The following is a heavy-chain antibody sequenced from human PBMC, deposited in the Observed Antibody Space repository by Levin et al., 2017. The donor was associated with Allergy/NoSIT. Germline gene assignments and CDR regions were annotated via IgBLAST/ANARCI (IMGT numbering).Heavy chain of an antibody. CDR2: ISSSGSTI. J-gene: IGHJ2*01. V-gene: IGHV3-11*01. CDR3: ARGIYDFWSGPKTHWYFDL. D-gene: IGHD3-3*01. CDR1: GFTFSDYY. Sequence: GGSLRLSCAASGFTFSDYYMSWIRQAPGKGLEWVSYISSSGSTIYYADSVKGRFTISRDNAKNSLYLQMNSLRAEDTAVYYCARGIYDFWSGPKTHWYFDLWGRGTLVTVSS.